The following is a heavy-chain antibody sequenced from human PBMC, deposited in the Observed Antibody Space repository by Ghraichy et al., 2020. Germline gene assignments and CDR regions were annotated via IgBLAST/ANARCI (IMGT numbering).Heavy chain of an antibody. V-gene: IGHV4-61*01. CDR1: GGSIPSNIYY. CDR2: IYYSWST. J-gene: IGHJ2*01. Sequence: SQTLSLTCTVSGGSIPSNIYYWGWIRQPPGKGLEWIGYIYYSWSTNYNPSLKSRVTISVDTSKNQFSLKLSSVTAADTAVYYCARDRGVVAANNWYFDLWGRGTLVTVSS. D-gene: IGHD2-15*01. CDR3: ARDRGVVAANNWYFDL.